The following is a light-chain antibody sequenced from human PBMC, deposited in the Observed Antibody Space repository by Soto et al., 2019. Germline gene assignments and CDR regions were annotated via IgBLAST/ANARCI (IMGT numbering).Light chain of an antibody. V-gene: IGKV3-20*01. J-gene: IGKJ2*01. Sequence: EIVLTQSPGTLSLSPGERATLSCRASQSVRDSRLAWYQQKPGQGPRLLLYGASSRVTGIPDRFSGSGSGTDFILIITRLEAEDVVVYYCQQYSVSPMYTFGQGTKLEVK. CDR2: GAS. CDR3: QQYSVSPMYT. CDR1: QSVRDSR.